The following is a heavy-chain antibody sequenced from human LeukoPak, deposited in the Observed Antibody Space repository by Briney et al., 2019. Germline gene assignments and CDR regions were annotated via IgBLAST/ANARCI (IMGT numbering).Heavy chain of an antibody. CDR2: ISWNSGSI. J-gene: IGHJ4*02. CDR3: AKGRYSGYEAFIDY. Sequence: PGGSLRLSCAASGVTFDDYAMHWVRHAPGKGLEWVWGISWNSGSIGYADSVKGRFTISRDNPKNSLYLQMNSLRAEDTALYYCAKGRYSGYEAFIDYWGQGTLVTVSS. CDR1: GVTFDDYA. V-gene: IGHV3-9*01. D-gene: IGHD5-12*01.